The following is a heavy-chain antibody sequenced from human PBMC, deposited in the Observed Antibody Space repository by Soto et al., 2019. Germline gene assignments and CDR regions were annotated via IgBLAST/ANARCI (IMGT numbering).Heavy chain of an antibody. CDR2: INPATGAA. CDR1: GYPVTAYY. D-gene: IGHD3-3*01. V-gene: IGHV1-2*02. J-gene: IGHJ3*02. CDR3: ARGGGVGVAGSAAFDM. Sequence: QLHLVQSGAVVKKPGASVTVSCSASGYPVTAYYMHWVRQAPGRGLEWMGGINPATGAAKYTQTFQGRVTMTGDTSTSTVFMELGGLTPEDTAVFYCARGGGVGVAGSAAFDMWGQGTLVTVSS.